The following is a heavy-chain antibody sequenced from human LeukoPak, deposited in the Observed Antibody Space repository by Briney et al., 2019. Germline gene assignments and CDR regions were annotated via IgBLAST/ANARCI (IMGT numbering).Heavy chain of an antibody. D-gene: IGHD3-10*01. CDR3: ARGLTIVRGVIGILDY. V-gene: IGHV6-1*01. Sequence: SQTLSLTCAISGDSVSSNDAAWNWIRQSPSRGLEWLGRTYCRSKWYYDYAVSVKSRMTINPDTSKNQFSLQLNSVTPEDTAVYYCARGLTIVRGVIGILDYWGQGTLVTVSS. CDR2: TYCRSKWYY. J-gene: IGHJ4*02. CDR1: GDSVSSNDAA.